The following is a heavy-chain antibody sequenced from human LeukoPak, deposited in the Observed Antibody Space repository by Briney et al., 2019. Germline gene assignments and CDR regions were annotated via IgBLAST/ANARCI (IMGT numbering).Heavy chain of an antibody. CDR3: ARVGDYYDSSGYYSVFDY. CDR2: ISAYNGNT. CDR1: GYTFTSYG. D-gene: IGHD3-22*01. V-gene: IGHV1-18*01. J-gene: IGHJ4*02. Sequence: GASVKVSCKASGYTFTSYGISWVRQAPGQGLEWMGWISAYNGNTNYAQKLQGRVTMTTDTSTSTAYMELRSLRSDDTAVYYCARVGDYYDSSGYYSVFDYWGQGTLVTVSS.